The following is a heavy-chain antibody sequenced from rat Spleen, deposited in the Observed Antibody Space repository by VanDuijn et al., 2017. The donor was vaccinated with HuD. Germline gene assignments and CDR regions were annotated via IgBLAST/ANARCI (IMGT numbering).Heavy chain of an antibody. J-gene: IGHJ3*01. Sequence: QVQLKESGPGLVQSSQTLSLTCTVSGFSLNRNGVGWVRQPLGKGLVWMGTIWAGGTTNYNSAVQSRLSISRDTSKSQVFLKMDSLQTEDTAMYFCARWKYTTDWFAYWGHGTLVTVSS. V-gene: IGHV2-72*01. CDR1: GFSLNRNG. D-gene: IGHD1-6*01. CDR2: IWAGGTT. CDR3: ARWKYTTDWFAY.